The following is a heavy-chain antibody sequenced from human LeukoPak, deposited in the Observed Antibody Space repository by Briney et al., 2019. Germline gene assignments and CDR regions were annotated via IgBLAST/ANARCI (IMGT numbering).Heavy chain of an antibody. CDR2: ISSSSSYI. J-gene: IGHJ3*02. V-gene: IGHV3-21*01. CDR3: AKVSIAARFWDAFDI. CDR1: GFTFSSYS. D-gene: IGHD6-6*01. Sequence: GGSLRLSCAASGFTFSSYSMNWVRQAPGKGLEWVSSISSSSSYIYYADSVKGRFTISRDNAKNSLYLQMNSLRAEDTAVYYCAKVSIAARFWDAFDIWGQGTMVTVSS.